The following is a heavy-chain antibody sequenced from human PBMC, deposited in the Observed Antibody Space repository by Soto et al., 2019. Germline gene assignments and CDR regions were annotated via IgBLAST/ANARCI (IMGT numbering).Heavy chain of an antibody. CDR3: ARXGPDREWDNWFDP. D-gene: IGHD2-2*01. J-gene: IGHJ5*02. V-gene: IGHV1-69*11. Sequence: QVQLVQSGAEVKKPGSSVKVSCKASGGTFSSYAISXXXXXXXXXXXXMGWIIPIVGTANSAQKFQGRVTITADESTSTAYMELXSXXSEDTAVYXCARXGPDREWDNWFDPWGQGTLVTVSS. CDR1: GGTFSSYA. CDR2: IIPIVGTA.